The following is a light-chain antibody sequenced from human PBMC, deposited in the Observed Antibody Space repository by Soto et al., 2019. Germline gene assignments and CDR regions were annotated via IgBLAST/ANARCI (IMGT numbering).Light chain of an antibody. CDR3: SAWDDTLNGFV. J-gene: IGLJ1*01. Sequence: QSVLTQPPSVAEAPRQRVTISCSGSSFNIGNNAVNWHQQFPGKAPKLLIYYDDLLPSGVSDPFSGSKSGTSASLVISGLQSDDEADYYCSAWDDTLNGFVFGTRTKLTVL. CDR1: SFNIGNNA. V-gene: IGLV1-36*01. CDR2: YDD.